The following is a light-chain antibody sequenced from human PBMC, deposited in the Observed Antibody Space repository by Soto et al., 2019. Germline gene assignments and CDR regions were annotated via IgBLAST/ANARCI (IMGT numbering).Light chain of an antibody. CDR2: GAS. V-gene: IGKV3-15*01. J-gene: IGKJ1*01. Sequence: EIVMTQSPATLSVSPGERATLSCRASQSVSSNLAWYQQKPGQAPRLLIYGASTRATGIPARFSGSGSGTEFTLTISSLQYEDFAFYYCQQYNNWPLRTFGQGTKVDIK. CDR1: QSVSSN. CDR3: QQYNNWPLRT.